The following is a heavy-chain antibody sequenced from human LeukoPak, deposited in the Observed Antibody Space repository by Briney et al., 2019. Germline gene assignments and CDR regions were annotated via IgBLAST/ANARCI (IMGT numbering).Heavy chain of an antibody. Sequence: SETLSLTCTVSGGSISSYYWSWIRQPPGKGLELIGYIYYSGSTNYNPSLKSRVTISVDTSKNQFSLKLSSVTAADTAVYYCARAHNRLRFGVYEPYYFDYWGQGTLTTVSS. CDR1: GGSISSYY. CDR3: ARAHNRLRFGVYEPYYFDY. J-gene: IGHJ4*02. D-gene: IGHD3-10*01. CDR2: IYYSGST. V-gene: IGHV4-59*01.